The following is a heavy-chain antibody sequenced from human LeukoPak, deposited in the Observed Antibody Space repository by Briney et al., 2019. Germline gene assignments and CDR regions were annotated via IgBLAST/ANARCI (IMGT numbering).Heavy chain of an antibody. J-gene: IGHJ5*02. CDR2: IYCSGST. Sequence: KPSETLSLTCTVSGGSISSSSYYWGWIRQPPGKGLEWIGSIYCSGSTYYNPSLKSRVTISVDTSKNQFSLKLSSVTAADTAVYYCARADGGSGSYYLRVFDPWGQGTLVTVSS. CDR1: GGSISSSSYY. D-gene: IGHD3-10*01. CDR3: ARADGGSGSYYLRVFDP. V-gene: IGHV4-39*07.